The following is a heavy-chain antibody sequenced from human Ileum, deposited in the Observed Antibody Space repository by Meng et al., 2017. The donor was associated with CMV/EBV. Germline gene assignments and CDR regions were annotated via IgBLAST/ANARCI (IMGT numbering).Heavy chain of an antibody. Sequence: GGSLRLSCAASGFTFSNYAMSWVRQAPGKGLGWVSLISGSGITTYYADSVKGRFTISRDNSKNTLYLQLNSLRAEDTAVYYCATTYYDSWRLFDYWGQGMLVTVSS. CDR3: ATTYYDSWRLFDY. V-gene: IGHV3-23*01. D-gene: IGHD3-3*01. CDR2: ISGSGITT. CDR1: GFTFSNYA. J-gene: IGHJ4*02.